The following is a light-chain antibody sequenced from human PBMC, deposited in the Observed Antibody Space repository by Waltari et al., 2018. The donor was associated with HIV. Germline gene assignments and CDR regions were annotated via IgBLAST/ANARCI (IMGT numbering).Light chain of an antibody. CDR2: DAT. CDR1: SSDVGYYNY. Sequence: QSALTQPASVSGSPGQTITISCTGTSSDVGYYNYISWYQQYPGKAPKLIIYDATRRPAGISNRFSGSKSGNTASLTISGLQPEDECDYFCCSFTNRRIHLFGTGTKVTV. V-gene: IGLV2-14*03. J-gene: IGLJ1*01. CDR3: CSFTNRRIHL.